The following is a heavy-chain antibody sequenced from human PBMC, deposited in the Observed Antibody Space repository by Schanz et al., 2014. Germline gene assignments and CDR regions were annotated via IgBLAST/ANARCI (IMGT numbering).Heavy chain of an antibody. J-gene: IGHJ4*02. CDR3: VSSGSYSSYAF. CDR2: ISSGGTTT. V-gene: IGHV3-11*04. Sequence: VQLLESGGGLVEPGGSLRLSCAASGFIFSDYYMAWIRQAPGKGPEYVSYISSGGTTTYHSDSVKGRFTISRDNAKNSLYLQMNSLRAEDTAVYHCVSSGSYSSYAFWGQGTLVTVSS. CDR1: GFIFSDYY. D-gene: IGHD3-10*01.